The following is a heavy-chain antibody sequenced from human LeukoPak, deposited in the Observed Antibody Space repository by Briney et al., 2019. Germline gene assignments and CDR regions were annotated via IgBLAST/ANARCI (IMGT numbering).Heavy chain of an antibody. V-gene: IGHV3-23*01. Sequence: PGGSLRLSCAASGFTFSNYGMHWVRQAPGKGLEWVSAISGSGGSTYYADSVKGRFTISRDNSKNTLYLQMNSLRAEDTAVYYCAKIAYYYDSSGYPPAEYFQHWGQGTLVTVSS. CDR1: GFTFSNYG. CDR2: ISGSGGST. CDR3: AKIAYYYDSSGYPPAEYFQH. D-gene: IGHD3-22*01. J-gene: IGHJ1*01.